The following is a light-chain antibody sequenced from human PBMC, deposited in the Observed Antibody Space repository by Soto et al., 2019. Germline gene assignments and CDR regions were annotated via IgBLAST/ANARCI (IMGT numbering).Light chain of an antibody. CDR3: QQRSNWLFT. J-gene: IGKJ4*01. V-gene: IGKV3-11*01. CDR2: DAS. Sequence: EIVLTQSPATLSLSPGERATLSCRASQSVSSYLAWYQQKPGQAPRLLIYDASNRATGIPARFSGSGSGTDFTLTISRLEHEDFAVYYCQQRSNWLFTFGGGTKLEIK. CDR1: QSVSSY.